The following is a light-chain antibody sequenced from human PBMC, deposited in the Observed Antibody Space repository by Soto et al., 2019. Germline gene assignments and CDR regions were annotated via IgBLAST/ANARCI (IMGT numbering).Light chain of an antibody. Sequence: EIVLTQSPGTLSLSPGERATLSCRASQSVSSSYLAWYQQKPGQAPRLLIYGASSRATGIPDRFSGSGSRTEFSLTISRLETDVLAVYYCQQYGSSPRITVGQGTRLEIK. CDR1: QSVSSSY. V-gene: IGKV3-20*01. CDR2: GAS. CDR3: QQYGSSPRIT. J-gene: IGKJ5*01.